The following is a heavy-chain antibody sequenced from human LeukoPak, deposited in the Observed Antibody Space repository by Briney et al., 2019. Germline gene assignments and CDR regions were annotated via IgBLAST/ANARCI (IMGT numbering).Heavy chain of an antibody. CDR2: ISSNGGST. V-gene: IGHV3-64D*06. CDR1: GFTFSNYP. CDR3: VKATPASYCGSINCSPYYDS. J-gene: IGHJ4*02. Sequence: PGGSLRLSCSASGFTFSNYPMHWVRQAPGKGLEYVSAISSNGGSTYYADSVKDRFTISRDNSKNTLFLQMTSLRTEDTAVYYCVKATPASYCGSINCSPYYDSWGQGTLVTVSS. D-gene: IGHD2-2*01.